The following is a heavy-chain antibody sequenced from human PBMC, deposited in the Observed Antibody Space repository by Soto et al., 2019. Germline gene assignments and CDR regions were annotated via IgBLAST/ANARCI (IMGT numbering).Heavy chain of an antibody. Sequence: PGGSLRLSCAASGFTFSSYAMHWVRQAPDKGLEWVAVISHDRSNTYYSDSVKGRLTISRDNSKNTLSLQMNSLRPEDAAVYYCAKVTRRHGILYAMDVWGQGTTVTVSS. D-gene: IGHD1-1*01. J-gene: IGHJ6*02. CDR1: GFTFSSYA. V-gene: IGHV3-30*18. CDR2: ISHDRSNT. CDR3: AKVTRRHGILYAMDV.